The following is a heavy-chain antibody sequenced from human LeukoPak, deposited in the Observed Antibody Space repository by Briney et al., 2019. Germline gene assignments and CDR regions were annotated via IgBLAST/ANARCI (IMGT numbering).Heavy chain of an antibody. J-gene: IGHJ4*02. CDR1: GGTFSSYA. V-gene: IGHV1-69*13. CDR3: ARGPDDSGYSYGSDY. Sequence: SVKVSCKASGGTFSSYAISWVRQAPGQGLEWMGGIIPIFGTANYAQKFQGRVTITADESTSTAYMELSSLRSEDTAVYYCARGPDDSGYSYGSDYWGQGTLVTVSS. D-gene: IGHD5-18*01. CDR2: IIPIFGTA.